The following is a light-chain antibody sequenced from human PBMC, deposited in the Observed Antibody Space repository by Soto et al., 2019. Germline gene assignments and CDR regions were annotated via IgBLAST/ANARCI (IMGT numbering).Light chain of an antibody. V-gene: IGKV3-20*01. Sequence: EIVLTQSPATLSLSPGERATLSCRASHSVSTSLAWYQQKPGQAPRLLIYDASNRATGIPARFSGSGSGTAFTLTISRLEPEDSAVYYCHQYGNSPLTFGQGTKVDIK. CDR2: DAS. CDR3: HQYGNSPLT. J-gene: IGKJ1*01. CDR1: HSVSTS.